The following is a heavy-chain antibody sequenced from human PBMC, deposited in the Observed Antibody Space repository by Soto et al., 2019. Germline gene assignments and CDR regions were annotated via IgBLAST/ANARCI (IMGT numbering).Heavy chain of an antibody. J-gene: IGHJ4*02. CDR2: ISYDGSNK. CDR1: GFTFSSYG. CDR3: AKGEGASAN. Sequence: QVQLVESGGGVVQPGRSLRLSCAASGFTFSSYGMHWVRQAPGKGLEWVAVISYDGSNKYYADSVKGRFTISRDNSKNTLYLQMNSLSAKVTAEYYCAKGEGASANWGQGTLVTVSS. D-gene: IGHD1-26*01. V-gene: IGHV3-30*18.